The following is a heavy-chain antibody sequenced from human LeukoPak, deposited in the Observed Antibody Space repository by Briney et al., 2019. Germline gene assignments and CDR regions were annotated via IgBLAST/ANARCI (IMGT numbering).Heavy chain of an antibody. CDR1: GFTFSSYW. V-gene: IGHV3-7*01. D-gene: IGHD5-18*01. Sequence: GGSLRLSCAASGFTFSSYWMSWVRQAPGKGLEWVANIKQDGSEKYYVDSVKGRFTISRDNAKNSLYLQMNSLRAEDTAVYYCAREGIQLWLPYRGFDYWGQGTLVTVSS. J-gene: IGHJ4*02. CDR2: IKQDGSEK. CDR3: AREGIQLWLPYRGFDY.